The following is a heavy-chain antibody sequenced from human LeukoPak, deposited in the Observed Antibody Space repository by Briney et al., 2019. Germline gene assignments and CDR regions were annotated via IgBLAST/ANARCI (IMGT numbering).Heavy chain of an antibody. Sequence: GGSLRLSCAASGFTFSSYDMHWVRQATGKGLEWVSAIGTAGDTYYPGSVKGRFTISRENAKNSLYLQMNSLRAGDTAVCYCAGVGAIPTDDAFDIWGQGTMVTVSS. D-gene: IGHD5-12*01. J-gene: IGHJ3*02. V-gene: IGHV3-13*01. CDR3: AGVGAIPTDDAFDI. CDR2: IGTAGDT. CDR1: GFTFSSYD.